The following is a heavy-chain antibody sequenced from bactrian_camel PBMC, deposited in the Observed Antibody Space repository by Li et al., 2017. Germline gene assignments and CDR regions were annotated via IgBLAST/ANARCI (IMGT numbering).Heavy chain of an antibody. D-gene: IGHD6*01. V-gene: IGHV3S36*01. CDR2: INSGGGTT. J-gene: IGHJ6*01. CDR3: VSRHGTVVASRGSDFGY. Sequence: VQLVESGGGLVQPGGSLRLSCAASGFRFGDYSMTWVRRTPGKGLEWVSSINSGGGTTYYADSVKGRFTISRDNAKNTGYLQMNSLKPEDTAVYYGVSRHGTVVASRGSDFGYWGQGTQVTVS. CDR1: GFRFGDYS.